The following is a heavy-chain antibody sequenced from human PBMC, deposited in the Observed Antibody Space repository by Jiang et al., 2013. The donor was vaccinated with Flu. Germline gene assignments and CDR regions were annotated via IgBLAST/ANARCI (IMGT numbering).Heavy chain of an antibody. V-gene: IGHV3-48*03. Sequence: VQLLESGGGLVRPGGSLRLSCAASGFTFSSYEMNWVRQAPGKGLEWVSYISSSGSTIYYADSVKGRFTISRDNAKNSLYLQMNSLRAEDTAVYYCAREDYYDSSGRNFDYWGQGTLVTVSS. CDR3: AREDYYDSSGRNFDY. D-gene: IGHD3-22*01. J-gene: IGHJ4*02. CDR2: ISSSGSTI. CDR1: GFTFSSYE.